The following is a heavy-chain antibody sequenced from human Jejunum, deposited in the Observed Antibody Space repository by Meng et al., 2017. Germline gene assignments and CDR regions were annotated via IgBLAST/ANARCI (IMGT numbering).Heavy chain of an antibody. D-gene: IGHD4-17*01. J-gene: IGHJ4*02. Sequence: QLQSQASGPGLVKPPETLSPTCTALGGSISSSNYYWGWPRQPPGKGLAWIGSINYSGNTYQNPSLKSRGTISVDTSKNQFSLTVSSVTAADTAVYYCARHLGHGDGLKIGFDYWGQGTLVTVSS. CDR1: GGSISSSNYY. CDR3: ARHLGHGDGLKIGFDY. CDR2: INYSGNT. V-gene: IGHV4-39*01.